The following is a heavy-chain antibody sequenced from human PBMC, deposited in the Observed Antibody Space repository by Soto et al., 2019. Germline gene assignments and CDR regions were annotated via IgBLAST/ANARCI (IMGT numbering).Heavy chain of an antibody. J-gene: IGHJ6*02. V-gene: IGHV1-46*03. CDR1: GYTFPSHY. CDR3: AGWPQGIAAAAYGMDV. Sequence: GPVKVSRKASGYTFPSHYMHWVRQAPGQGLEWMGIINPSGGSTSYAQKFQGRVTMTRDTSTSTVYMELSSLRSEDTAVYYCAGWPQGIAAAAYGMDVWGQGTMVTVSS. CDR2: INPSGGST. D-gene: IGHD6-13*01.